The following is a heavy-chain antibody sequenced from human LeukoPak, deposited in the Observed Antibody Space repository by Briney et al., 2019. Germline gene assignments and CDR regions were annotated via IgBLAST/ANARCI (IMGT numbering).Heavy chain of an antibody. CDR1: GYTFTSYD. CDR2: INPNSGDT. Sequence: ASVKVSCKASGYTFTSYDINWVRQATGQGLEWMGWINPNSGDTHYAQKFQDRVTMTRDTSISTAYMDLSRLRYDDTAVYYCARVSLGLEWSFDSWGQGTLVTVSS. D-gene: IGHD3-3*01. J-gene: IGHJ4*02. V-gene: IGHV1-2*02. CDR3: ARVSLGLEWSFDS.